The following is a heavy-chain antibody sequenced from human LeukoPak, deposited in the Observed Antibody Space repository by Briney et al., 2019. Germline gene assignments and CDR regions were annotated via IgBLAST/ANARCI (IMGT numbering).Heavy chain of an antibody. V-gene: IGHV4-30-4*01. CDR1: GGSISSGDYY. CDR3: ARRPLWYQLLQRRAFDI. Sequence: PSETLSLTCTVSGGSISSGDYYWSWIRQPPGKGLEWIGYIYYSGSTYYNPSLKSRVTISVDRSKNQFSLKLSSVTAADTAVYYCARRPLWYQLLQRRAFDIWGQGTMVTVSS. D-gene: IGHD2-2*01. CDR2: IYYSGST. J-gene: IGHJ3*02.